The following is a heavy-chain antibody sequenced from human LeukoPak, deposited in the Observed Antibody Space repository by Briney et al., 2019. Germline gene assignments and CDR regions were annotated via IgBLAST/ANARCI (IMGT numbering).Heavy chain of an antibody. Sequence: GDSLRLSCAASEFTFSDYTMNWVRQVPGRGLEWVSSITSSGGTIYYADSVKGRFTISRDNSRNTLYLQMNSLRGEDAAVYSCARGGIPTGPYYYFYYMDVWGKGTAVTVSS. D-gene: IGHD3-10*01. CDR2: ITSSGGTI. V-gene: IGHV3-48*01. J-gene: IGHJ6*03. CDR1: EFTFSDYT. CDR3: ARGGIPTGPYYYFYYMDV.